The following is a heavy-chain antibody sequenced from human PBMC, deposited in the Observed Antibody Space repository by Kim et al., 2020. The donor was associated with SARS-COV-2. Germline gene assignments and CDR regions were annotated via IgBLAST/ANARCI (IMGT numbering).Heavy chain of an antibody. Sequence: GGSLRLSCAVSGFTFRIYPMSWVRQAPGKRLEWVSAISSSGRDTFYADSVKGRFTISRDNSKNTLYLQMKSLRVEDTAVYYCAKGPESGTFDYWGQGTLVTVSS. CDR2: ISSSGRDT. V-gene: IGHV3-23*01. D-gene: IGHD1-26*01. J-gene: IGHJ4*02. CDR1: GFTFRIYP. CDR3: AKGPESGTFDY.